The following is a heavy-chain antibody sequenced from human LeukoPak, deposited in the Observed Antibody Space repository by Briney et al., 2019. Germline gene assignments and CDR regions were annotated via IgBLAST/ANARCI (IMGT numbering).Heavy chain of an antibody. CDR2: ISYDGSNK. CDR1: GFTVSNNY. CDR3: ARASTYYDSSGYCFDY. Sequence: GGSLRLSCAASGFTVSNNYMSWVRQAPGKGLEWVAVISYDGSNKYYADSVKGRFTISRDNSKNTLYLQMNSLRAEDTAVYYCARASTYYDSSGYCFDYWGQGTLVTVSS. J-gene: IGHJ4*02. V-gene: IGHV3-30-3*01. D-gene: IGHD3-22*01.